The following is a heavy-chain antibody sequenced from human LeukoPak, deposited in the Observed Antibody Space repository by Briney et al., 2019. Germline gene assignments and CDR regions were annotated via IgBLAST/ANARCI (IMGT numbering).Heavy chain of an antibody. V-gene: IGHV1-8*03. Sequence: GASVKVSCKASGYTFTSYDINWVRQATGQGLEWMGWMNPNSGNTGYAQKFQGRVTITRNTSISTAYMELSSLRSEDTAVYYCAKVQTFEYSSSPTGYFDYWGQGTLVTVSS. D-gene: IGHD6-6*01. CDR1: GYTFTSYD. J-gene: IGHJ4*02. CDR3: AKVQTFEYSSSPTGYFDY. CDR2: MNPNSGNT.